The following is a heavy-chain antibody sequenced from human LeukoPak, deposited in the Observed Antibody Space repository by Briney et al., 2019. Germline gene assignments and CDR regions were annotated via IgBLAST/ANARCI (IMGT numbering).Heavy chain of an antibody. V-gene: IGHV3-30*18. D-gene: IGHD5-18*01. J-gene: IGHJ4*02. Sequence: RPGGSLRLSCAASGFTFSSYGMHWVRQAPGKGLEWVAVISYDGSNKYYADSVKGRFTISRDNSKNTLYLQMNSLRAEDTAVYYCAKDPTPAGIQLWLRGGDYWGQGTLVTVSS. CDR2: ISYDGSNK. CDR3: AKDPTPAGIQLWLRGGDY. CDR1: GFTFSSYG.